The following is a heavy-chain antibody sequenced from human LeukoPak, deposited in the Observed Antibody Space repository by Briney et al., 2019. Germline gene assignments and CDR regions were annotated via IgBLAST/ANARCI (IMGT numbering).Heavy chain of an antibody. D-gene: IGHD2-15*01. J-gene: IGHJ6*02. CDR3: ARENCSGGSCYYYYGMDV. V-gene: IGHV3-21*01. CDR1: GFTFSSYS. Sequence: GGSLRLSCAASGFTFSSYSMNWVRQAPGKGLEWVSSISSSSSYIYYADSVKGRFTISRDNSKNTLYLQMNSLRAEDTAVYYCARENCSGGSCYYYYGMDVWGQGTTVTVSS. CDR2: ISSSSSYI.